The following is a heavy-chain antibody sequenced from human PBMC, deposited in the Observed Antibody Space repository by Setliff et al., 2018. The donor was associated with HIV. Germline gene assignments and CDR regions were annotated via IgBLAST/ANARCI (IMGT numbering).Heavy chain of an antibody. CDR2: IYSSGST. V-gene: IGHV4-4*09. Sequence: PSETLSLTCTVSGGSISGHYWSWIRQPPGRGLEWIGYIYSSGSTNFNPPLQSRVTISVDTSKNQFSLKLSSVTAADTAVYYCARHSGVASPNWFDPRGQGTLVTVSS. J-gene: IGHJ5*02. CDR3: ARHSGVASPNWFDP. D-gene: IGHD3-10*01. CDR1: GGSISGHY.